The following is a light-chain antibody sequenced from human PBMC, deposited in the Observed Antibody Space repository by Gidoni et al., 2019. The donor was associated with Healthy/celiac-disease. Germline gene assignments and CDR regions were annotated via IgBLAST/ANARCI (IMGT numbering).Light chain of an antibody. CDR3: QQYNNWPLT. V-gene: IGKV3-15*01. CDR1: QIVSSN. CDR2: GAS. Sequence: EIVLTQSPATLSVSPGERATLSCRASQIVSSNLAWYQQKPGQAPRLLIYGASTRATGIPARFSGSVSGTEFTLTISSLQSEDFAVYYCQQYNNWPLTFGGGTKVEIK. J-gene: IGKJ4*01.